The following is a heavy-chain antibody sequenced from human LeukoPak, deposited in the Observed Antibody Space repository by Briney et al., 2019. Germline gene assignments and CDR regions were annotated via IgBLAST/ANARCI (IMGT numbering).Heavy chain of an antibody. Sequence: PGGSLRLSCSASGFTFSSNVMHWVRQAPGKGLEYVSAISSSGGSTFYSDSVKGRFTISRDNAKNSLYLQMSSLRAEDTAVYYCARDSSGSYGLWGQGTLVTVSS. CDR2: ISSSGGST. V-gene: IGHV3-64*04. D-gene: IGHD5-18*01. J-gene: IGHJ4*02. CDR1: GFTFSSNV. CDR3: ARDSSGSYGL.